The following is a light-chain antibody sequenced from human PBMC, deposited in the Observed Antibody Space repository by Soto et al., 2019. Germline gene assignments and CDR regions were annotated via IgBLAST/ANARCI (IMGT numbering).Light chain of an antibody. CDR1: SSDVAAYNY. Sequence: QSALTQPASVSGSPGQSITISCTGTSSDVAAYNYVYWYQQHPGKAPKLMIYDVSDRPSGVSERFSGSKSGNTASLTISGLKGEDEDDYYCSSYTRSGSYVFGTGTKVTVL. V-gene: IGLV2-14*01. CDR3: SSYTRSGSYV. J-gene: IGLJ1*01. CDR2: DVS.